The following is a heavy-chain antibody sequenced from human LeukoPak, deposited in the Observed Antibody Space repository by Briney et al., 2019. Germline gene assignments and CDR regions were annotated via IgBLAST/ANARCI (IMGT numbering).Heavy chain of an antibody. CDR1: GFTFDDYA. D-gene: IGHD2/OR15-2a*01. Sequence: GRSLRLSCAASGFTFDDYAMHWVRQAPGKGLEWVSGISWNSGSIGYADSVKGRFTISRDNAKNSLYLQMNSLRAEDTALYYCAKPGGVREYYHFDYWGQGTLVTVSS. CDR2: ISWNSGSI. V-gene: IGHV3-9*01. J-gene: IGHJ4*02. CDR3: AKPGGVREYYHFDY.